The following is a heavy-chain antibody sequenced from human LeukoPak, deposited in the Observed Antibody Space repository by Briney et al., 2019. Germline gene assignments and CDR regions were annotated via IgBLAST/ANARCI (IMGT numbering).Heavy chain of an antibody. CDR2: ISSNGGST. Sequence: GGSLRLSCAASGFTFSSYAMHWVRQAPGKGLEYVSAISSNGGSTYYANSVKGRFTISSDNSKNTLYLQMNSLRAEDTAVYYCAKGQVLYYYYYMDVWGKGTTVTVSS. CDR1: GFTFSSYA. D-gene: IGHD4/OR15-4a*01. J-gene: IGHJ6*03. V-gene: IGHV3-64*01. CDR3: AKGQVLYYYYYMDV.